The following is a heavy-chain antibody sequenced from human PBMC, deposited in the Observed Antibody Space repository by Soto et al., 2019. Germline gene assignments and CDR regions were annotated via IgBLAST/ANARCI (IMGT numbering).Heavy chain of an antibody. J-gene: IGHJ6*02. Sequence: EVQLVESGGGLLQPGGSLRLSCAASGFTFSDYAMTWVRQSPGKGLEWVSAISGPGGTTNYADSVKGRFTISRDSSKNTLFLQMNSLTAEDTAVYYCAKAGGGIAYSYGLDVWGQGTTVTVSS. CDR3: AKAGGGIAYSYGLDV. CDR2: ISGPGGTT. V-gene: IGHV3-23*04. CDR1: GFTFSDYA. D-gene: IGHD6-13*01.